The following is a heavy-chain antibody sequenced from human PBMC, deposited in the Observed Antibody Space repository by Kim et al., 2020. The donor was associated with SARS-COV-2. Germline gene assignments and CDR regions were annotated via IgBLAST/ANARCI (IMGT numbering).Heavy chain of an antibody. J-gene: IGHJ6*02. CDR3: AKRSMEEILWFGEFHVHYYGMDV. CDR2: ISGSGGST. V-gene: IGHV3-23*01. CDR1: GFTFSSYA. Sequence: GGSLRLSCAASGFTFSSYAMSWVRQAPGKGLEWVSAISGSGGSTYYADSVKGRFTISRDNSKNTLYLQMNSLRAEDTAVYYCAKRSMEEILWFGEFHVHYYGMDVWGQGTTVTVSS. D-gene: IGHD3-10*01.